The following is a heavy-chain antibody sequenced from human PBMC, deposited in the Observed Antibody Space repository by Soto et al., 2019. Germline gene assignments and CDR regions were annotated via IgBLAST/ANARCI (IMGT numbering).Heavy chain of an antibody. D-gene: IGHD6-13*01. CDR2: ISSSSTI. J-gene: IGHJ5*02. V-gene: IGHV3-48*01. CDR1: GFTFSSYS. CDR3: ARHPERIAEIGWFDP. Sequence: VGSLRLSCAASGFTFSSYSMNWVRQAPGKGLEWVSYISSSSTIYYADSVKGRFTISRDNAKNSLYLQMNSLRAEDTAVYYCARHPERIAEIGWFDPWGQGTLLTVSS.